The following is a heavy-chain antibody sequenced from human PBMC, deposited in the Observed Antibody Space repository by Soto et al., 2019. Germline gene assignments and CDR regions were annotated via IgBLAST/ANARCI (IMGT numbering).Heavy chain of an antibody. V-gene: IGHV3-33*01. Sequence: GGSLRLSCAASGFTFSSYGMHWVRQAPGKGLEWVAVIWYDGSNKYYADSVKGRFTISRDNSKNMLYLQMNSLRAEDTAVYYCARGQYYDFWSGYYTIDYWGQGTLVTVSS. CDR1: GFTFSSYG. J-gene: IGHJ4*02. CDR2: IWYDGSNK. D-gene: IGHD3-3*01. CDR3: ARGQYYDFWSGYYTIDY.